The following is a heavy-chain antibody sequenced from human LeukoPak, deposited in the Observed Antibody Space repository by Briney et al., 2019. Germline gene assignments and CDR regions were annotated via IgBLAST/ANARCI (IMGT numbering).Heavy chain of an antibody. Sequence: ASVKVSCKASGYTFTSYGISWVRQAPGQGLEWMGWISAYNGNTNYAQKLQGRVTMTTDTSTSTAYMELRSLRSDDTAVYYCARDHPLYRSSTSCYSPLRSHYYYYGMDVWGQGTTVTVSS. CDR3: ARDHPLYRSSTSCYSPLRSHYYYYGMDV. D-gene: IGHD2-2*01. V-gene: IGHV1-18*01. CDR1: GYTFTSYG. CDR2: ISAYNGNT. J-gene: IGHJ6*02.